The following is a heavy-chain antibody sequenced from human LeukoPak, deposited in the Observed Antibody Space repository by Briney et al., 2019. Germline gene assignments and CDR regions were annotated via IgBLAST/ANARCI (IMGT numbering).Heavy chain of an antibody. V-gene: IGHV3-48*01. Sequence: PGGSLRLSCAASGFTFSNAYMNWVRQAPGKGLEWISYISTSSNTIYYADSVKGRFTISRDNAKNSVYLQMNSLRAEDTAVYYCAKDGGSSWYGAFDIWGQGTMVTVSS. CDR1: GFTFSNAY. J-gene: IGHJ3*02. CDR3: AKDGGSSWYGAFDI. CDR2: ISTSSNTI. D-gene: IGHD6-13*01.